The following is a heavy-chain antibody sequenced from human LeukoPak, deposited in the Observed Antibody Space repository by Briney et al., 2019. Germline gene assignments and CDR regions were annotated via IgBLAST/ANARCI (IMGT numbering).Heavy chain of an antibody. CDR3: ARSLLWSGTRGDYYYMDV. D-gene: IGHD3-3*01. CDR1: GFSLSTSGVG. J-gene: IGHJ6*03. V-gene: IGHV2-70*11. Sequence: SGPTLVNPTQTLTLTCTFSGFSLSTSGVGVGWIRQPPGKALEWLARIDWDDDKYYSTSLKTRFTISKDTSKNQVVLTMTNMDPVDTATYYCARSLLWSGTRGDYYYMDVWGKGTTVTVSS. CDR2: IDWDDDK.